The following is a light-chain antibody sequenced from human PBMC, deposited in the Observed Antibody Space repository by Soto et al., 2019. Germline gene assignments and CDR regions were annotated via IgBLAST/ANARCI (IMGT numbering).Light chain of an antibody. J-gene: IGLJ3*02. CDR1: SSNIGAGYD. Sequence: QSVLTQPPSVSGAPGQRVTISCTGSSSNIGAGYDVHWYQQLPGTAPKLLIYGNSNRPSGVPDRFSGSKSGTSASLAITGLQDEDEDDYYRPYYDSSLGGWVFGGGTKLTVL. CDR2: GNS. V-gene: IGLV1-40*01. CDR3: PYYDSSLGGWV.